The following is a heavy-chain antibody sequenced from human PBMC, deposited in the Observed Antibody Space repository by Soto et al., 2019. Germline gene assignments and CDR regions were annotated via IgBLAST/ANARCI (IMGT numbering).Heavy chain of an antibody. CDR1: GYTFTSYA. Sequence: GASVKVSCKASGYTFTSYAMHWVRQAPGQRLEWMGWINAGNGNTKYSQKFQGRVTITRDTSASTAYMELSSLRSEDTAVYYCARDYDCWSGYLHYYYYGMDVWGQGTTVTVSS. CDR2: INAGNGNT. D-gene: IGHD3-3*01. CDR3: ARDYDCWSGYLHYYYYGMDV. J-gene: IGHJ6*02. V-gene: IGHV1-3*01.